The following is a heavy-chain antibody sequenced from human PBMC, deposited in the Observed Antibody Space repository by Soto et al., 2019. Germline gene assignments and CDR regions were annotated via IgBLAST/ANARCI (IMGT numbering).Heavy chain of an antibody. CDR1: GFTFSSYE. V-gene: IGHV3-48*03. J-gene: IGHJ4*02. CDR2: ISSSGSTI. D-gene: IGHD3-3*01. Sequence: GGSLRLSCAASGFTFSSYEMNWVRQAPGKGLEWVSYISSSGSTIYYADSVKGRFTLSRDNAKNSLYLQMNSLRAEDTAVYYCARDGYYDFWSGYYRKYFDYWGQGTLVTVSS. CDR3: ARDGYYDFWSGYYRKYFDY.